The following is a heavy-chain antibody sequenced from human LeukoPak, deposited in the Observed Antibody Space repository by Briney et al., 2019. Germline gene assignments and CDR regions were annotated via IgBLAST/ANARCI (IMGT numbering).Heavy chain of an antibody. D-gene: IGHD6-19*01. CDR2: INPSGGST. Sequence: ASVKVSCKASGYTFTSYYMHWVRQAPGQGLEWMGIINPSGGSTSYAQKFQGRVTMTRDTSTSTVYMELSSLRSEDTAVYYCARGPKTGYSSGYLDYWGQGTLVTASS. CDR3: ARGPKTGYSSGYLDY. V-gene: IGHV1-46*01. CDR1: GYTFTSYY. J-gene: IGHJ4*02.